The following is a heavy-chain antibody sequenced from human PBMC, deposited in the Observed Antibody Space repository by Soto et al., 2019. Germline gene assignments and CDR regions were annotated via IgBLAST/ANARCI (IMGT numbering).Heavy chain of an antibody. CDR1: GFTFSTYS. Sequence: EVQLVESGGGLVQPGGSLRVSCAASGFTFSTYSMNWVRQAPGKGLEWVSYMSSRSLTIYYTDSVKGRFTISRDNAKNVLNLQMNSLRDEDTAVYYCARGGSSSDNGMDVWGQGTMVTVSS. D-gene: IGHD3-16*01. J-gene: IGHJ6*02. CDR3: ARGGSSSDNGMDV. V-gene: IGHV3-48*02. CDR2: MSSRSLTI.